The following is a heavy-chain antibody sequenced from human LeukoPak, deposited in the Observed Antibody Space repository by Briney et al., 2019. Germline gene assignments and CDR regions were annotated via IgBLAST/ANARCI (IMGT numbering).Heavy chain of an antibody. J-gene: IGHJ1*01. CDR3: ARGSTFTYYCDSSGYYSYFQH. Sequence: SETLSLTCAVYGGSFSGYYWSWIRQPPGKGLEWIGEINHSGSTNYNPSLKSRVTISVDTSKNQFSLKLSSVTAADTAVYYCARGSTFTYYCDSSGYYSYFQHWGQGTLVTVSS. V-gene: IGHV4-34*01. D-gene: IGHD3-22*01. CDR1: GGSFSGYY. CDR2: INHSGST.